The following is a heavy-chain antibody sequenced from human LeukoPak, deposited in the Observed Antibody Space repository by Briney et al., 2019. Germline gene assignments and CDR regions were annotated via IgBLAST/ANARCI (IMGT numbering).Heavy chain of an antibody. CDR1: TYTFTGYY. Sequence: GASVKVTCKASTYTFTGYYIHWVRRAPGQGLEWMGWINPNSGGTNYAQKFQGRVTMARDTSITTAYMELTRLRSDDTAVYYCAGGEVKVQGVVYFDYWGQGTLVTVSS. CDR3: AGGEVKVQGVVYFDY. CDR2: INPNSGGT. J-gene: IGHJ4*02. V-gene: IGHV1-2*02. D-gene: IGHD3-10*01.